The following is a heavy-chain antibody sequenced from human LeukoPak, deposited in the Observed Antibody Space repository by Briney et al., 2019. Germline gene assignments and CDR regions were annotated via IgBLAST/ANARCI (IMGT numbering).Heavy chain of an antibody. CDR1: GGSISSGDYY. CDR3: AAYDCSSTTCYTSRFDP. CDR2: IYNRGST. Sequence: SQTLSLTCTVSGGSISSGDYYWSWIRQPPGKGLEWIGYIYNRGSTYHNPSLKSRVTISLDTSKNQFSLKLSSVTAADTAVYYCAAYDCSSTTCYTSRFDPWGQGTLVTVSS. J-gene: IGHJ5*02. V-gene: IGHV4-30-4*01. D-gene: IGHD2-2*02.